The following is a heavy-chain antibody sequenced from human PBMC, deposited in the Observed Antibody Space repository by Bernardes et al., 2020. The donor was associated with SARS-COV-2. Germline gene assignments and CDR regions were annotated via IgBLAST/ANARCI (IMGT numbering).Heavy chain of an antibody. V-gene: IGHV4-59*11. CDR2: IYYSGST. CDR3: AREWELDVGPFGRYYYGMDV. J-gene: IGHJ6*02. Sequence: SETLSLTCTVSGGSISSHYWSWIRQPPGKGLEWIGYIYYSGSTNYNPSLKSRVTISVDTSKNQFSLKLSSVTAADTAVYYCAREWELDVGPFGRYYYGMDVWGQGTTVTVSS. CDR1: GGSISSHY. D-gene: IGHD1-26*01.